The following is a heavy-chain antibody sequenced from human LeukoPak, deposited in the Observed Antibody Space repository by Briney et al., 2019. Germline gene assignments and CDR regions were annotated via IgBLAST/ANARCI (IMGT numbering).Heavy chain of an antibody. Sequence: PGGSLRLSCAASGFTFSSYEMSWVRQAPGKGLEWVSALSDSGGSTFYADSVKGRFTISRDNSKNTLYLQMNRLRAEDTAVYYCAKGGAVSSKSITMIRGTRRYYYYMDVWGKGTTVTISS. CDR3: AKGGAVSSKSITMIRGTRRYYYYMDV. CDR2: LSDSGGST. CDR1: GFTFSSYE. J-gene: IGHJ6*03. V-gene: IGHV3-23*01. D-gene: IGHD3-10*01.